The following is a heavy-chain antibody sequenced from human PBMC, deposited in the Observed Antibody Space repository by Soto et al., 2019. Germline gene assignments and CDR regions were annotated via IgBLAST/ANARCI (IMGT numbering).Heavy chain of an antibody. V-gene: IGHV3-23*01. CDR2: LTGSGATT. Sequence: HPGGSLRLSCAASGFTFPNFAMAWVRQAPGKGPEWVSSLTGSGATTYYAESVKGRFTISRDNSKKTLYLQMNSLTAEDTGMYYCEKDSSARHNNWFDPWGQGTLVTVSS. J-gene: IGHJ5*02. CDR1: GFTFPNFA. D-gene: IGHD6-13*01. CDR3: EKDSSARHNNWFDP.